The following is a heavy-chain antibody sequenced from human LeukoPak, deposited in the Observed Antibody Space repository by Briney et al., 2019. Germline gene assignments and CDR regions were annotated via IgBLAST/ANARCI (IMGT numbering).Heavy chain of an antibody. CDR3: AKVGYSYGGYNDY. Sequence: GGSLRLSCAASGFTFSSYAMSWVRQAPGKGLEWVSDISGSGGCTYYADSVKGRFTISRDNSKNTLYLLMNSLRAEDTAVYYCAKVGYSYGGYNDYWGQGTLVTVSS. CDR1: GFTFSSYA. V-gene: IGHV3-23*01. CDR2: ISGSGGCT. D-gene: IGHD5-18*01. J-gene: IGHJ4*02.